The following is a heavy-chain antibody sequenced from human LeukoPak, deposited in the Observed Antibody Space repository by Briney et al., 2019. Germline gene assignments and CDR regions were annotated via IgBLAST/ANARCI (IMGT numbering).Heavy chain of an antibody. Sequence: GGSLRLSCAASGFTFNNHAMTWVRQAPGKGLEWVSSISSSSSYIYYADSVKGRFTISRDNAKNSLYLQMNSLRAEDTAVYYCARESVLLWFGELFHYGMDVWGQGTTVTVSS. CDR1: GFTFNNHA. D-gene: IGHD3-10*01. CDR2: ISSSSSYI. J-gene: IGHJ6*02. V-gene: IGHV3-21*01. CDR3: ARESVLLWFGELFHYGMDV.